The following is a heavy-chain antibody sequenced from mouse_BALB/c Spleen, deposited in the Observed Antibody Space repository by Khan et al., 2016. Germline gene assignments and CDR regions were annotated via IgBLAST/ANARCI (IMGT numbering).Heavy chain of an antibody. J-gene: IGHJ4*01. CDR2: ISSCSSTI. CDR3: ARDGLRLRAAMDY. D-gene: IGHD2-2*01. CDR1: GFTFSSFG. V-gene: IGHV5-17*02. Sequence: EVELVESGGGLVQPGGSRKLSCAASGFTFSSFGMHWVRQAPEKGLEWVAYISSCSSTIYYADTVKGRFTIYRDNPKNTLFLQMTSLRSEDTALYYCARDGLRLRAAMDYWGQGTSVTVSS.